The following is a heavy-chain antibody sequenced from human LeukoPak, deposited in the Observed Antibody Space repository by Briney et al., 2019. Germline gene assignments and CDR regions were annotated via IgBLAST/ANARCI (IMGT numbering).Heavy chain of an antibody. D-gene: IGHD6-13*01. CDR3: ARPRRIAAAGFPFDY. Sequence: SETLSLTCAVYGGSFSGYYWSWIRQPPGKGLEWIGEINHSGSTNYNPSLKRRDTISVDTSKNQFSLELSSVTAAHTAVYYCARPRRIAAAGFPFDYWGQGTLVTVSS. CDR2: INHSGST. CDR1: GGSFSGYY. J-gene: IGHJ4*02. V-gene: IGHV4-34*01.